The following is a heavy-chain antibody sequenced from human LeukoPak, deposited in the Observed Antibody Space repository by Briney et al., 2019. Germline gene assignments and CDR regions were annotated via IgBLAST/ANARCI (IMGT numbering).Heavy chain of an antibody. CDR3: ARGGGLDV. V-gene: IGHV3-7*03. CDR1: GFTFSSYW. J-gene: IGHJ6*02. D-gene: IGHD3-16*01. Sequence: GGSLRLSCAASGFTFSSYWMNWARQAPGKGLEWAASINHNGNVNYYVDSVKGRFTISRDNAKNSLYLQMSNLRAEDTAVYFCARGGGLDVWGQGATVTVSS. CDR2: INHNGNVN.